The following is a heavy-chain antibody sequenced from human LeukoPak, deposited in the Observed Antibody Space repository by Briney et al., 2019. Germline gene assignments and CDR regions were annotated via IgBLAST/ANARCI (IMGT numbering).Heavy chain of an antibody. CDR3: AKISASDFWSSCDS. Sequence: PGGSLRLSCAASGFTFSNYAMTWVRQAPGKGLEWVSIISGSGLTTYYAESVKGRFTISRDNSKITLSLQMNSLRAEDTAVYYCAKISASDFWSSCDSWGQGTLVTVSS. D-gene: IGHD3-3*01. CDR2: ISGSGLTT. V-gene: IGHV3-23*01. J-gene: IGHJ4*02. CDR1: GFTFSNYA.